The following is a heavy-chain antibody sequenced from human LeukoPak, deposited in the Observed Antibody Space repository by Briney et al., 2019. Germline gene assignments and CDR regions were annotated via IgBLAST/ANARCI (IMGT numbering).Heavy chain of an antibody. CDR3: AVGYSYGTPYDY. Sequence: SSETLSLTCTVSGGSISSSSYYWGWIRQPPGKGLEWIGSIYYSGSTYYNPSLKSRVTISVDTSKNQFSLKLSSVTAADTAVYYCAVGYSYGTPYDYWGQGTLVTVSS. CDR1: GGSISSSSYY. CDR2: IYYSGST. D-gene: IGHD5-18*01. J-gene: IGHJ4*02. V-gene: IGHV4-39*01.